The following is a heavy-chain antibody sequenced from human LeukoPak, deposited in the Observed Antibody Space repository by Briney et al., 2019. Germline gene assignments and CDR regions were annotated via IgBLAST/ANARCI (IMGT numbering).Heavy chain of an antibody. CDR2: ISWNSGSI. CDR1: GFTFDDYA. Sequence: GGSLRLSCAASGFTFDDYAMHWVRQAPGKGLEWVSGISWNSGSIGYADSVKGRFTISRDNAKNSLYLQMNSLRAEDTAVYYCARDKGSDYDFWSGYYYWGQGTLVTVSS. V-gene: IGHV3-9*01. J-gene: IGHJ4*02. D-gene: IGHD3-3*01. CDR3: ARDKGSDYDFWSGYYY.